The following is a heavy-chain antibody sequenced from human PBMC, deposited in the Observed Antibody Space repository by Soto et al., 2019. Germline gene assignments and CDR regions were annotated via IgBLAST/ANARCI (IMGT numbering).Heavy chain of an antibody. CDR1: GFTFTRYS. CDR2: ISSTTNYI. V-gene: IGHV3-21*06. CDR3: ARESEDLTSNFDY. J-gene: IGHJ4*02. Sequence: GGSLRLSCAASGFTFTRYSMNWVRQALGKGLEWVSSISSTTNYIYYGDSMKGRFTISRDNAKNSLYLEMNSLRAEDTAVYYCARESEDLTSNFDYWGQGTLVTVSS.